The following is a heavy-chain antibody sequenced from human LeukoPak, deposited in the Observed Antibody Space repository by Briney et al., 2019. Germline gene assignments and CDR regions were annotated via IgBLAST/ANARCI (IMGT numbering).Heavy chain of an antibody. CDR1: GFTFSSYS. J-gene: IGHJ6*03. CDR2: ITSSNNYI. CDR3: ARRAYYYYMDV. V-gene: IGHV3-21*01. Sequence: GGSLRLSCAASGFTFSSYSMNWVRQAPGKGLEWVSSITSSNNYIYYGDSVKGRFTISRDNSKNTLYLQMNSLRAEDTAVYYCARRAYYYYMDVWGKGTTVTVSS.